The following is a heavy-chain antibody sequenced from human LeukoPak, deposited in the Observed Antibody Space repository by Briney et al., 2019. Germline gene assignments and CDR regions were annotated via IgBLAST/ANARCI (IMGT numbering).Heavy chain of an antibody. V-gene: IGHV3-48*03. CDR1: GFTFRSYE. Sequence: PGGPLRLSCAASGFTFRSYEMNWVRQAPGKGLEWISYISSSGDTKYYADSVKGRFTISRDNAKNSLYLQMNSLRGEDAAVYYCARIRGYYCDYWGQGTPVTVSS. CDR3: ARIRGYYCDY. CDR2: ISSSGDTK. J-gene: IGHJ4*02.